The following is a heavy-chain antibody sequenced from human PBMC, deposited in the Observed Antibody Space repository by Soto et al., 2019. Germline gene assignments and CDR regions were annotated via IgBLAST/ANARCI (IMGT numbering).Heavy chain of an antibody. CDR2: FDPEDGET. D-gene: IGHD3-10*01. J-gene: IGHJ4*02. V-gene: IGHV1-24*01. Sequence: ASVKVSCKVSGYTLTELSMHWVRQAPGKGLEWMGGFDPEDGETIYAQKFQGRVTMTEDTSTDTAYMELSSLRSEDTAVYYCATVVYGSGSYTPTIGYFDYWGQGTLVTVSS. CDR3: ATVVYGSGSYTPTIGYFDY. CDR1: GYTLTELS.